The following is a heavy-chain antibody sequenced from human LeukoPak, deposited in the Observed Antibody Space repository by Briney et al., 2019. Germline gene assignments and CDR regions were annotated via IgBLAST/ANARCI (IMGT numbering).Heavy chain of an antibody. Sequence: GGSLRLSCVASGFTFDNYGMRWVRQAPGKGLAWASGINWNGGSTVYADSVKGRFTISRDNAKKSLSLQMNSLRAEDTALYYCARRHYYDSSGYYYDAFDIWGQGTMVTVSS. CDR2: INWNGGST. CDR3: ARRHYYDSSGYYYDAFDI. V-gene: IGHV3-20*04. J-gene: IGHJ3*02. D-gene: IGHD3-22*01. CDR1: GFTFDNYG.